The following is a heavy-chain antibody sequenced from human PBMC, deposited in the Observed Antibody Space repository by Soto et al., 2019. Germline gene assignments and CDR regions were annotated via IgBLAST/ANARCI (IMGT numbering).Heavy chain of an antibody. J-gene: IGHJ3*02. CDR3: AREGLTFGPGAVGGAFDI. CDR2: IIPIFGTI. CDR1: GGTFDSNA. V-gene: IGHV1-69*13. Sequence: SVKVSCKASGGTFDSNAISWVRLAPGQGLEWMGGIIPIFGTINNAQKLQDRVTITADESANIVYMEMSSLRSEDTAIYYCAREGLTFGPGAVGGAFDIWG. D-gene: IGHD2-2*01.